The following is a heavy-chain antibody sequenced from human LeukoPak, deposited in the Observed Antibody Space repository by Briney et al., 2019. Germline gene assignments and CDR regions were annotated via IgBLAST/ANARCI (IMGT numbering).Heavy chain of an antibody. CDR3: AKDYYVPPSY. V-gene: IGHV3-23*01. CDR1: GFTFSNYA. Sequence: GGSLRLSCAASGFTFSNYAMRWVGQAPGKGLEGVSGISSSGVSTYYADSVKDRFTISRDNSKNTLYLQMNSLRAEDTAVYYCAKDYYVPPSYWGQGTLVTVSS. J-gene: IGHJ4*02. CDR2: ISSSGVST. D-gene: IGHD3-10*02.